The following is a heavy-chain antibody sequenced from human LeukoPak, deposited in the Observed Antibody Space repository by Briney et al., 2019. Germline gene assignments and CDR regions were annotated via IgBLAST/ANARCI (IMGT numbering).Heavy chain of an antibody. V-gene: IGHV3-48*03. D-gene: IGHD6-19*01. CDR1: GFTFRNYE. CDR3: ARGPSVGSGGSPDL. CDR2: ISSSGSTV. Sequence: GGSLRLSCAASGFTFRNYEMNWVRQAPEKGLEWVSYISSSGSTVYYADSVKGRFTISRDNAKNSLYLQMNSLRAEDTALYYCARGPSVGSGGSPDLWGQGTLVTVSS. J-gene: IGHJ5*02.